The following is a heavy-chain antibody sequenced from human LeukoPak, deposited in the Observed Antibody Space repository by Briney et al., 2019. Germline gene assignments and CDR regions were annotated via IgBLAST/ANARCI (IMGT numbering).Heavy chain of an antibody. D-gene: IGHD1-1*01. J-gene: IGHJ4*02. Sequence: PSETLSLTCTVSGGSVSSGSYYWSWIRQPPGRGLEWIGYIYHNGNTNYNPSLKSRVTISVDTSKNQFSLKLSSVTAADTAVYYCARHQGGAYNAYYFDYWGQGALVTVSS. CDR1: GGSVSSGSYY. CDR2: IYHNGNT. V-gene: IGHV4-61*01. CDR3: ARHQGGAYNAYYFDY.